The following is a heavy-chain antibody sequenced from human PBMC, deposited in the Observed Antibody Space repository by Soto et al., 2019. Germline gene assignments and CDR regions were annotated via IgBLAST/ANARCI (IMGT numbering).Heavy chain of an antibody. CDR2: IYYSGST. J-gene: IGHJ6*02. CDR3: ASLEYSSLYYYYYGMDV. V-gene: IGHV4-39*01. Sequence: PSETLSLTCTVSGGSISSSSYYWGWIRQPPGKGLEWIGSIYYSGSTYYNPSLKSRVTISVDTSKNQFSLKLSSVTAADTAVYYCASLEYSSLYYYYYGMDVWGQGTTVT. CDR1: GGSISSSSYY. D-gene: IGHD6-6*01.